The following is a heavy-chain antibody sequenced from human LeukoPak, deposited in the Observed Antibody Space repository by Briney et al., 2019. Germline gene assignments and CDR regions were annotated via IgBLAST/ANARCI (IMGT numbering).Heavy chain of an antibody. CDR1: GFTFRSYA. J-gene: IGHJ4*02. V-gene: IGHV3-30-3*01. D-gene: IGHD5-18*01. CDR2: ISYDGDDGSNI. CDR3: ARGGYSYGLSDY. Sequence: GGSLRLSCAASGFTFRSYAMHWVRQAPGKGLEWVAVISYDGDDGSNIYYADSVKGRFTISRDNSKNTLYLQMNSLRAEDTAVYYCARGGYSYGLSDYWGQGTLVTVSS.